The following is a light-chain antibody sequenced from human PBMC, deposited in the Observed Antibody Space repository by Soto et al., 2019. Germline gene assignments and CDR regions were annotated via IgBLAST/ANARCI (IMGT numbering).Light chain of an antibody. J-gene: IGKJ1*01. CDR2: GTS. CDR1: QSVSSSS. Sequence: VVLTQSPSALSLSTGERATLSCRASQSVSSSSLAWYQQRPGQAPRLLIYGTSSRATGIPDRFSGGGTATDFTLTISRLEPEDFAVYYCQQYCSSPEWTFGQGTKVDIK. CDR3: QQYCSSPEWT. V-gene: IGKV3-20*01.